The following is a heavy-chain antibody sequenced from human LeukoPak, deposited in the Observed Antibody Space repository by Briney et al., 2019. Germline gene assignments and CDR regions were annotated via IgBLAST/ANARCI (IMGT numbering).Heavy chain of an antibody. Sequence: GGSLRLSCAASGFTFSSYEMNWVRQAPGKGLEWVSYISSSGSTIYYADSVKGRFTISRDNAKNSLYLQMNSLRAEDTAVYYCARVPAPHSSSYYFDYWGQGTLVTVSS. J-gene: IGHJ4*02. D-gene: IGHD6-6*01. CDR3: ARVPAPHSSSYYFDY. CDR1: GFTFSSYE. V-gene: IGHV3-48*03. CDR2: ISSSGSTI.